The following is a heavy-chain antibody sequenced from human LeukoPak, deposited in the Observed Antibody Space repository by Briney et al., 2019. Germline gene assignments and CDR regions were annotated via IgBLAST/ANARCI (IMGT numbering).Heavy chain of an antibody. Sequence: GRSLRLSCAASGFTFSSYGMHWVRQAPGKGLEWVAVISYDGSNKYYADSVKGRFTISRDNSKNTLYLQMNSLRAEDTAVYYCAKGYYDFWSGPAFDIWGQGTMVTVSS. J-gene: IGHJ3*02. CDR2: ISYDGSNK. CDR1: GFTFSSYG. D-gene: IGHD3-3*01. CDR3: AKGYYDFWSGPAFDI. V-gene: IGHV3-30*18.